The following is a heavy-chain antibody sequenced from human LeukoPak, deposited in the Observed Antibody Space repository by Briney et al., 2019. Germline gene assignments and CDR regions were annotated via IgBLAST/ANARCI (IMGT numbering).Heavy chain of an antibody. V-gene: IGHV3-74*01. CDR3: ARGSGYYYDH. CDR2: IKRDGSST. CDR1: GFTFSNSW. J-gene: IGHJ4*02. D-gene: IGHD3-22*01. Sequence: GGSLRLSCAASGFTFSNSWMHWVRQVPGKGLVWVSRIKRDGSSTNYADSVKGRFTISRDNAKNTLYVQMDSLRVEDTAAYYCARGSGYYYDHWGQGTLVTVSS.